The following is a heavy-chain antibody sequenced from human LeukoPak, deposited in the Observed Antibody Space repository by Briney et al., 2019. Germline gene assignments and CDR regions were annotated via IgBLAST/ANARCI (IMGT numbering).Heavy chain of an antibody. V-gene: IGHV3-30*18. J-gene: IGHJ4*02. CDR2: ISYDGSSK. D-gene: IGHD2-2*01. CDR3: AKDRCSSTSCYFHYFDY. Sequence: GRSLRLSCAASGFTFSSYGMHWVRQAPGKGLEWVAVISYDGSSKYYADSVKGRFTISRDNSKNTLYLQMNSLRAEDTAVYYCAKDRCSSTSCYFHYFDYWGQGTLVTVSS. CDR1: GFTFSSYG.